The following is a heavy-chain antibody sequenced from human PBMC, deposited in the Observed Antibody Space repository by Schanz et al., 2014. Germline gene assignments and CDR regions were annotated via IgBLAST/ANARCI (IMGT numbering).Heavy chain of an antibody. Sequence: QVQLVESGGGVVQPGRSLRLSCAASGFTFSSYAMHWVRQAPGKGLEWVAVISYDGSNKYYADSVKGRFIISRDSSKNTLFLQMNSLRAEDTAVYFCARDGGRDGYNLAFDVWGQGTLVTVSS. J-gene: IGHJ3*01. D-gene: IGHD5-12*01. CDR3: ARDGGRDGYNLAFDV. V-gene: IGHV3-30*14. CDR2: ISYDGSNK. CDR1: GFTFSSYA.